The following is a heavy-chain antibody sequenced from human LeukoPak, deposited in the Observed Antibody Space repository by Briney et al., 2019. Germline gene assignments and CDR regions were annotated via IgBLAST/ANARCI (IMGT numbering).Heavy chain of an antibody. CDR3: ARDGSSSLPDY. D-gene: IGHD6-13*01. CDR2: ISAYNGNT. J-gene: IGHJ4*02. V-gene: IGHV1-18*01. Sequence: ASVKVSCKASGYTFTNYGVSWVRQAPGQGLEWMGWISAYNGNTNYAQKLQGRVTMTRDTSTSTVYMELSSLRSEDTAVYYCARDGSSSLPDYWGQGTLVTVSS. CDR1: GYTFTNYG.